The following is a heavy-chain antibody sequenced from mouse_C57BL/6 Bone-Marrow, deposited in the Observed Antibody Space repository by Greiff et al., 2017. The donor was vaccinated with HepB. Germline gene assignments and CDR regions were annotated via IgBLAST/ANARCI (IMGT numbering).Heavy chain of an antibody. CDR1: GFSFNTYA. Sequence: EVMLVESGGGLVQPKGSLKLSCAASGFSFNTYAMNWVRQAPGKGLEWVARIRSKSNNYATYYADSVKDRFTISRDDSESMLYLHMNNLKTEDTAMYYCVAGYGNFDYWGQGTTLTVSS. CDR2: IRSKSNNYAT. J-gene: IGHJ2*01. V-gene: IGHV10-1*01. CDR3: VAGYGNFDY. D-gene: IGHD2-10*02.